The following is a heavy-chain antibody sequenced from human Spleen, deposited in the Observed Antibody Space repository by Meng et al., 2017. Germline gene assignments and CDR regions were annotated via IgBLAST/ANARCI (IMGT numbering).Heavy chain of an antibody. CDR3: ATMVRQRGDFDC. CDR1: DNSVRNGDYY. D-gene: IGHD2-8*01. J-gene: IGHJ4*02. V-gene: IGHV4-61*08. Sequence: QVQLQAAGPGLVRPSETLSLTCTVSDNSVRNGDYYWSWIRQPPGKGLEWIGSLSYTGTTNHNPSLKSRVTMSVDTSKNQFSLRLSSVTAADTAVYYCATMVRQRGDFDCWGQGTLVTVSS. CDR2: LSYTGTT.